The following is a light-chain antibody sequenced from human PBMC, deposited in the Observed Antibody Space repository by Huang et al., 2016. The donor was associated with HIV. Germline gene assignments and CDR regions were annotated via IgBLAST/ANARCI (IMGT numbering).Light chain of an antibody. Sequence: EIVLTQSPGTLSLSPGERATLSCRASQNVSSSFLAWYQQKLGQAPRLLIYGASTRATGIPDRFSGSVSGTDFTLTISRLEPEDFAVYYCQQYGSSPGWTFGQGTKVEIK. CDR2: GAS. CDR1: QNVSSSF. J-gene: IGKJ1*01. V-gene: IGKV3-20*01. CDR3: QQYGSSPGWT.